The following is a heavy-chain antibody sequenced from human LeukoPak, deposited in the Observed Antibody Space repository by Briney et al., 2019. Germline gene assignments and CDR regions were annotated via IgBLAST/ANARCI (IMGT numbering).Heavy chain of an antibody. D-gene: IGHD6-13*01. CDR2: INHSGST. J-gene: IGHJ4*02. CDR1: GGSISSRSYY. V-gene: IGHV4-39*07. Sequence: SETLSLTCSVSGGSISSRSYYWSWIRQPPGKGLEWIGEINHSGSTNYNPSLKSRVTISVDTSKNQFSLKLSSVTAADTAVYYCARGLGYSSSWFRHHYYFDYWGQGTLVTVSS. CDR3: ARGLGYSSSWFRHHYYFDY.